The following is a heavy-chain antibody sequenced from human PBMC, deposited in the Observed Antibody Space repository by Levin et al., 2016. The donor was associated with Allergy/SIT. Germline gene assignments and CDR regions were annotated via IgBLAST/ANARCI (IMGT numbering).Heavy chain of an antibody. J-gene: IGHJ4*02. Sequence: GESLKISCAASGFTFNTYVMTWVRQTPGRGLEWVSDISVSGETSHYADSVKGRFTISRDASSNTLYLQMNNLRAEDTALYYCVRDLYGNGGWFGAFDHWGQGTLVTVSS. CDR1: GFTFNTYV. CDR3: VRDLYGNGGWFGAFDH. CDR2: ISVSGETS. D-gene: IGHD3-10*01. V-gene: IGHV3-23*01.